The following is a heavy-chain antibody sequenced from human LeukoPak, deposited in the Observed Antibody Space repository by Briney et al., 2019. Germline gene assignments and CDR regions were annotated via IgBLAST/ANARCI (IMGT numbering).Heavy chain of an antibody. V-gene: IGHV3-23*01. CDR1: GFTFSSYA. CDR3: AKVDTMVRGVILGAFDI. CDR2: ISGSGGST. D-gene: IGHD3-10*01. J-gene: IGHJ3*02. Sequence: GGSLRLSCAASGFTFSSYAMSWVRQAPGKGLEWVSAISGSGGSTYYADSVKGRFTISRDNSKNTLYLQMNSLRAEDTAVYYCAKVDTMVRGVILGAFDIWGQGTMVTVSS.